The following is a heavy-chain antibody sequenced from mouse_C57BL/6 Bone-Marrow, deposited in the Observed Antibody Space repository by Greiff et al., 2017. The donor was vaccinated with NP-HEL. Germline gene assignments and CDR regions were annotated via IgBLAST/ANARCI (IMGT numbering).Heavy chain of an antibody. CDR2: IDPSDSYT. CDR3: ARYYWYFDV. V-gene: IGHV1-69*01. Sequence: QVQLQQPGAELVMPGASVKLSCKASGYTFTSYWMHWVKQRPGQGLEWIGEIDPSDSYTNYNQKLKGKSTLTVDKSSSTAYMQRSSLTSEDSAVYYCARYYWYFDVWGTGTTVTVSS. J-gene: IGHJ1*03. CDR1: GYTFTSYW.